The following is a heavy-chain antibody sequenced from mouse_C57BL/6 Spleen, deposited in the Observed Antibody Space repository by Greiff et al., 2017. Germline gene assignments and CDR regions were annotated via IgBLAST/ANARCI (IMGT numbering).Heavy chain of an antibody. CDR1: GYAFSSSW. CDR2: IYPGDGDT. D-gene: IGHD6-1*01. J-gene: IGHJ3*01. Sequence: QVQLQQSGPELVKPGASVKISCKASGYAFSSSWMKLVKQRPGKGLEWIGRIYPGDGDTNYTGKFKGKATLTSDKASSTAYMQLSSLKSGDSAFYFCARQPFAYWGQGTLVTVSA. CDR3: ARQPFAY. V-gene: IGHV1-82*01.